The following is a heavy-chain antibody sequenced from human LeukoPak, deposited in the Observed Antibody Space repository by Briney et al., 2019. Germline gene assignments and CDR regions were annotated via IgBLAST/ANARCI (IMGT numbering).Heavy chain of an antibody. CDR2: ISSSSSYI. J-gene: IGHJ4*02. CDR3: ARSYCTNGVCYTGFDY. V-gene: IGHV3-21*01. D-gene: IGHD2-8*01. CDR1: GFTFSSYS. Sequence: PGGSLRLSCAASGFTFSSYSMNWVRQAPGKGLEWVSSISSSSSYIYYADSVKGRFTISRDNAKNSLYLQMNSLRAEDTAVYYCARSYCTNGVCYTGFDYWGQGTLVTVSS.